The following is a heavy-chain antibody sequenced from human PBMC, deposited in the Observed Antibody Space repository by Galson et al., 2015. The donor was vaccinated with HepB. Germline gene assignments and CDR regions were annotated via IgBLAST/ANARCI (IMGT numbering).Heavy chain of an antibody. CDR2: IIPMFRTA. D-gene: IGHD3-22*01. CDR3: ARQYDNSGFYAY. V-gene: IGHV1-69*13. CDR1: GVTFSSHA. Sequence: SVKVSCKASGVTFSSHAISRVRQAPGHGLEWMGGIIPMFRTANYAQKFQGRVTITADESTTTAYMELSSLTSEDTAVYYCARQYDNSGFYAYWGQGTLVTVSS. J-gene: IGHJ4*02.